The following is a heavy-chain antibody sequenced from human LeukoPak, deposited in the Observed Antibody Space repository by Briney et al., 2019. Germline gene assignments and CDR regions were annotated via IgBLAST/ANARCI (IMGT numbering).Heavy chain of an antibody. Sequence: GGSLRLSCAVSGFTFSTYAMSWVRQAPGKGLEWVSAVRGSGSDTYYADSVKGRFTTSRDNSKNTLYLQMNSLRAEDTAIYYCAKTSRRDSAYDSPFDSWGQGTLVTVSS. CDR2: VRGSGSDT. CDR1: GFTFSTYA. V-gene: IGHV3-23*01. D-gene: IGHD5-12*01. CDR3: AKTSRRDSAYDSPFDS. J-gene: IGHJ4*02.